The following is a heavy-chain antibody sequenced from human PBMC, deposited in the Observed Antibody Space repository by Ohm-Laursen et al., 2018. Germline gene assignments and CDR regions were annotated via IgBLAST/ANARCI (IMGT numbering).Heavy chain of an antibody. CDR2: IYYSGST. J-gene: IGHJ5*02. Sequence: SDTLSLTCTVSGGSISSYYWSWIRQPPGKGLEWIGYIYYSGSTYYNPSLKSRVTISVDTSKNQFSLKLSSVTAADTAVYYCARADYDFWSGYCHSFDPWGQGTLVTVSS. V-gene: IGHV4-59*06. CDR3: ARADYDFWSGYCHSFDP. D-gene: IGHD3-3*01. CDR1: GGSISSYY.